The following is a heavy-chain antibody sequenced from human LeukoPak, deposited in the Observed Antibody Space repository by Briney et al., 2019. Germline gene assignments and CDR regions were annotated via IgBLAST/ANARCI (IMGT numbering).Heavy chain of an antibody. Sequence: SETLSLTCTVSGGSISSYYWSWIRQPPGKGLEWMGYIYYSGSTNYNPSLKSRVVISVDTSKNQFSLKLSSVTAADTAVYYCARDRTAMVSGFRYYYYGMDVWGKGTTVTVSS. J-gene: IGHJ6*04. V-gene: IGHV4-59*01. CDR2: IYYSGST. CDR3: ARDRTAMVSGFRYYYYGMDV. CDR1: GGSISSYY. D-gene: IGHD5-18*01.